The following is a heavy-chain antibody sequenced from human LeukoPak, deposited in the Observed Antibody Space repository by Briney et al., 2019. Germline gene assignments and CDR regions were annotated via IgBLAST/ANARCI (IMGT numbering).Heavy chain of an antibody. CDR2: IIPIFGTA. D-gene: IGHD2-2*01. CDR3: ARGREIGYCSSTSCSWFDP. V-gene: IGHV1-69*13. J-gene: IGHJ5*02. CDR1: GGTFSSYA. Sequence: ASVKVSCKDSGGTFSSYAISWVRQAPGQGLEWMGGIIPIFGTANYAQKFQGRVTITADESTSTAYMGLSSLRSEDTAVYYCARGREIGYCSSTSCSWFDPWGQGTLVTVSS.